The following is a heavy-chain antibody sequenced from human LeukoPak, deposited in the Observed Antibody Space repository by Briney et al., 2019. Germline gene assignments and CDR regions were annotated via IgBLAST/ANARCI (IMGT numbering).Heavy chain of an antibody. CDR2: IRGGGSTI. CDR1: GFTFSSYT. D-gene: IGHD3-3*01. Sequence: GGSLRLSCAASGFTFSSYTMNWVRQAPGKGLEWISYIRGGGSTIYYADSVKGRFTISRDSAKNSLFLQMNSLRADDTAVYYCARTSGFRFLEWLSGFDYWGQGALVTVSS. CDR3: ARTSGFRFLEWLSGFDY. V-gene: IGHV3-48*01. J-gene: IGHJ4*02.